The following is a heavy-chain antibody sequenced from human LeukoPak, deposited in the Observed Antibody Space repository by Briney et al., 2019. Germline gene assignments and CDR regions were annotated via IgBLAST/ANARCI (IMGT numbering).Heavy chain of an antibody. Sequence: GASVKVSCKASGFTFTSYDINWVRQASGQGLEWMGWMNPINGNTGYAQKFQGRVTMTRDTSISTAYMELRGLRSEDTAVYYCVRDGEGVAISVNYWFDPWGQGTLVTVSS. D-gene: IGHD3-10*01. CDR2: MNPINGNT. V-gene: IGHV1-8*01. J-gene: IGHJ5*02. CDR1: GFTFTSYD. CDR3: VRDGEGVAISVNYWFDP.